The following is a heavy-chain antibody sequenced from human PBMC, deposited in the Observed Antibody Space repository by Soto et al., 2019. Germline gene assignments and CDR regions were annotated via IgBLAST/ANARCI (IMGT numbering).Heavy chain of an antibody. Sequence: PGGSLRLSCAASGFTFSSSWMHWVRQAPGKGLVWVSRINSGASTTNYADSVKGRFTTSRDNAEISLYLQMDILTAEDTAVYYCARGPSGWFGYDYWGQGTLLTVSS. CDR2: INSGASTT. J-gene: IGHJ4*02. CDR1: GFTFSSSW. CDR3: ARGPSGWFGYDY. V-gene: IGHV3-74*01. D-gene: IGHD6-19*01.